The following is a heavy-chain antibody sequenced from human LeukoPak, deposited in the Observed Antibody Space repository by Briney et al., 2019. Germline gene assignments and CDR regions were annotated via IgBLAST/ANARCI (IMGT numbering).Heavy chain of an antibody. Sequence: ASVKVSCKASGYTFTGYYMHWVRQAPGQGLEWMGWINPNSGGTNYAQKFQGRVTMTRDTSTSTVYMELSSLRSEGTAVYYCARDREMATKNPIPFDYWGQGTLVTVSS. J-gene: IGHJ4*02. CDR2: INPNSGGT. CDR3: ARDREMATKNPIPFDY. CDR1: GYTFTGYY. D-gene: IGHD5-24*01. V-gene: IGHV1-2*02.